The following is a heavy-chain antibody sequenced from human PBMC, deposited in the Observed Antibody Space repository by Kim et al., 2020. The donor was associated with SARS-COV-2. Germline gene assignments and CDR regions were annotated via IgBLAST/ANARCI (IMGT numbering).Heavy chain of an antibody. D-gene: IGHD2-2*01. CDR2: INPSGGST. J-gene: IGHJ6*02. CDR1: GYTFTSYY. Sequence: ASVKVSCKASGYTFTSYYMHWVRQAPGQGLEWMGIINPSGGSTSYAQKFQGRVTMTRDTSTSTVYMELSSLRSEDTAVYYCARDYCSSTSCPYYYYGMDVWGQGSTVIVSS. CDR3: ARDYCSSTSCPYYYYGMDV. V-gene: IGHV1-46*01.